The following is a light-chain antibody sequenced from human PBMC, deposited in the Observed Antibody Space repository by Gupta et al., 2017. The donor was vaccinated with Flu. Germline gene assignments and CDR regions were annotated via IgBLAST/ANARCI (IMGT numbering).Light chain of an antibody. CDR1: SSNIGAGYD. J-gene: IGLJ3*02. V-gene: IGLV1-40*01. CDR2: VNS. Sequence: GQRVTISCTGSSSNIGAGYDVHWYQQLPGAAPKLLIYVNSNRPSGVPDRFSGSKSGTSASLAITGLQAEDEGEYYCQSYDSSRSGYWVFGGGTKLTVL. CDR3: QSYDSSRSGYWV.